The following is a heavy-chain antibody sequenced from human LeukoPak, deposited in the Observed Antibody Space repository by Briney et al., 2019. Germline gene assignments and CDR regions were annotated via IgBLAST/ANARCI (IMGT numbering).Heavy chain of an antibody. Sequence: PGGSLRLSCAASGFTFSNAWMSWVRQAPGKGLEWAGRIKSKTDGGTTDYAAPVKGRFTISRDDSKNTLYLQMNSLKTEDTAVYYCTTGDFWSGYYTDWGQGTLVTVSS. CDR2: IKSKTDGGTT. CDR3: TTGDFWSGYYTD. J-gene: IGHJ4*02. V-gene: IGHV3-15*01. D-gene: IGHD3-3*01. CDR1: GFTFSNAW.